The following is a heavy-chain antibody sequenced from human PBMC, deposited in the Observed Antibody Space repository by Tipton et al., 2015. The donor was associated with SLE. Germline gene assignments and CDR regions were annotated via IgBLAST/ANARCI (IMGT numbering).Heavy chain of an antibody. Sequence: TLSLTCTVSGGSISSHYWSWIRQPPGKGLEWIGYIYYSGSTNYNPSLKSRVTISVDTSKNQFSLKLSSVTAADTAVYYCARGDSSSWYAFDIWGQGTMVTGSS. D-gene: IGHD6-13*01. CDR2: IYYSGST. CDR1: GGSISSHY. J-gene: IGHJ3*02. V-gene: IGHV4-59*11. CDR3: ARGDSSSWYAFDI.